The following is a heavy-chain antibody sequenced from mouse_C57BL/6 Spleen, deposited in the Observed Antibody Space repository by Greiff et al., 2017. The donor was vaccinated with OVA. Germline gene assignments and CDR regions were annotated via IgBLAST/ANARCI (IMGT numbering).Heavy chain of an antibody. D-gene: IGHD4-1*01. J-gene: IGHJ3*01. Sequence: EVKLMESGPELVKPGASVKISCKASGYSFTDYNMNWVKQSHGKSLEWIGVINPNYGTTSYNQKFKGKATLTVDQSSSTAYMQLNSLTSEDSAVYYCARSQLTGTSWFAYWGQGTLVTVSA. CDR1: GYSFTDYN. CDR3: ARSQLTGTSWFAY. CDR2: INPNYGTT. V-gene: IGHV1-39*01.